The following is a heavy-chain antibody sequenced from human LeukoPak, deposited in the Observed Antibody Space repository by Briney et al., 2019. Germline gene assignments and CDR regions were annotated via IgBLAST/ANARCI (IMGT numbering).Heavy chain of an antibody. J-gene: IGHJ4*02. CDR3: ARDHPGSGWYVDY. CDR2: ISGSGGSP. Sequence: GGSLRLSCAASGFTFGSYAMGWVRQAPGKGLEWVSGISGSGGSPYCTDSVKGRFTISKDNSKDTLYLQMNSLRDEDTAVYYCARDHPGSGWYVDYWGQGSLVTVSS. V-gene: IGHV3-23*01. CDR1: GFTFGSYA. D-gene: IGHD6-19*01.